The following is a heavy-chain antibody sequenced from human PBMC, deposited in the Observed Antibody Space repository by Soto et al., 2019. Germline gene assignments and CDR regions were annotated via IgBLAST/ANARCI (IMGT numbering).Heavy chain of an antibody. CDR2: ISGSGGST. D-gene: IGHD2-15*01. V-gene: IGHV3-23*01. J-gene: IGHJ4*02. CDR3: AKEDELGYCSGGSCHLNKKEPVDFDY. CDR1: GFTFSSYA. Sequence: GGSLRLSCAASGFTFSSYAMSWVRQAPGKGLEWVSAISGSGGSTYYADSVKGRFTISRDNSKNTLYLQMNSLRAEDTAVYYCAKEDELGYCSGGSCHLNKKEPVDFDYWGQGTLVTVSS.